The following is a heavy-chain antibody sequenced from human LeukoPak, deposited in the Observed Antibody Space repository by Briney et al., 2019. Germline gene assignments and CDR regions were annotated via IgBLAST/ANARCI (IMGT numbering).Heavy chain of an antibody. J-gene: IGHJ4*02. CDR3: ARDGSGWFGELLDY. V-gene: IGHV1-3*01. Sequence: ASVKVSCKASGYTFTSYAMHWVRQAPGQRLEWMGWINAGNGNTKYSQKFQGRVTITRDTSASTAYMELSSLRSEDTAVYYCARDGSGWFGELLDYWGQGTLVTVSS. CDR2: INAGNGNT. D-gene: IGHD3-10*01. CDR1: GYTFTSYA.